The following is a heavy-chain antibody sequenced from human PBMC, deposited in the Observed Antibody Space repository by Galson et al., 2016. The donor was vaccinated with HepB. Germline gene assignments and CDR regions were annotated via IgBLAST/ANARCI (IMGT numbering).Heavy chain of an antibody. Sequence: CAISGDSVSSNSAAWNWIRQSPSRGLEWLGRTYYRSKWYNDYAVSVKSRITINPDTSKNQFSLQLNSVTPEDTAVYYCASFVTSGHYGIDAWGQGTMVTVSS. J-gene: IGHJ6*02. CDR3: ASFVTSGHYGIDA. V-gene: IGHV6-1*01. D-gene: IGHD2-2*01. CDR1: GDSVSSNSAA. CDR2: TYYRSKWYN.